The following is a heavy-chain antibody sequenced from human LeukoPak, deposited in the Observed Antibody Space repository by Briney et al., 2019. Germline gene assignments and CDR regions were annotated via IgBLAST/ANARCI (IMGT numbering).Heavy chain of an antibody. Sequence: GESLRLSCAASGFTFSSYWMSWVRQAPGKGLEWVANIKQDGSEKYYVDSVKGRFTISRDNAKNSLYLQMNSLRAEDTAVYYCARAYWGPIAARPTDDAFDIWGQGTMVTVSS. D-gene: IGHD6-6*01. CDR1: GFTFSSYW. J-gene: IGHJ3*02. CDR2: IKQDGSEK. V-gene: IGHV3-7*01. CDR3: ARAYWGPIAARPTDDAFDI.